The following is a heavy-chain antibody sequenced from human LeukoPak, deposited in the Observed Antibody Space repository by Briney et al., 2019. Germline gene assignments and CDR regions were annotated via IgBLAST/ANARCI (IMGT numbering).Heavy chain of an antibody. D-gene: IGHD3-22*01. CDR2: IYYSGST. J-gene: IGHJ3*02. V-gene: IGHV4-39*07. CDR3: ARDPKRGYYYDSSGYYGWAFDI. Sequence: PSETLSLTCTVSGGSISSSSYYWGWIRQPPGMGLEWIGSIYYSGSTYYNPSLKSRVTISVDTSKNQFSLKLSSVTAADTAVYYCARDPKRGYYYDSSGYYGWAFDIWGQGTMVTVSS. CDR1: GGSISSSSYY.